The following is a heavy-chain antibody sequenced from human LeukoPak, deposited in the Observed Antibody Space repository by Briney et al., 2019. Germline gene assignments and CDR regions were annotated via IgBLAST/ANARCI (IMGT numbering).Heavy chain of an antibody. J-gene: IGHJ2*01. CDR3: ARSFLGDWYFDL. Sequence: SETLSLTCTVSGGSISSYYWSWIRQPPGMELEWIGCIYYSGSTNYNPSLKSRVTILVDTSKDQFSLRLTSVTAADTAVYYCARSFLGDWYFDLWGRGTLVTVSS. CDR2: IYYSGST. V-gene: IGHV4-59*01. D-gene: IGHD1-26*01. CDR1: GGSISSYY.